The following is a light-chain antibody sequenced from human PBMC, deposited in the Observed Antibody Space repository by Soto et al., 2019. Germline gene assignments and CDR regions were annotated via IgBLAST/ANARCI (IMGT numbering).Light chain of an antibody. CDR1: SGSIASNY. V-gene: IGLV6-57*03. CDR2: EDN. CDR3: HSYESNNVV. J-gene: IGLJ3*02. Sequence: NFMLTQPHSVSESPGKTVIISCTRSSGSIASNYVQWYQQRPGSAPTIVIYEDNQRPSGVLDRFSGSVDSSSNSASLTISGLKTEDEADYYCHSYESNNVVFGGGTKVTVL.